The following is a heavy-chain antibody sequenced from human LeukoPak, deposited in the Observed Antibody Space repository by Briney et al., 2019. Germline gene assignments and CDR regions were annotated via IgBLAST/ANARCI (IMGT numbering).Heavy chain of an antibody. CDR1: GFTFTTHW. CDR2: IKPDGSDT. D-gene: IGHD2-15*01. Sequence: GGSLRLSCGASGFTFTTHWIHWVRQAPGKGLVWVSRIKPDGSDTNYADSVKGRFTISRDNAKNTVYLQMNSLRAEDTAVYYCAREMTDNGYCSGGSCPLDYWGQGTLVTVSS. CDR3: AREMTDNGYCSGGSCPLDY. V-gene: IGHV3-74*01. J-gene: IGHJ4*02.